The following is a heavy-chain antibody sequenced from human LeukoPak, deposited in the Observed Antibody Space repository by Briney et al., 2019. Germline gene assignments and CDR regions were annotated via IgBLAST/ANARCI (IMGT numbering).Heavy chain of an antibody. V-gene: IGHV6-1*01. CDR2: TYYGSKWYN. Sequence: SQTLSLTCAISGDSLASNSATWNWVRQSPSRGLEWLGRTYYGSKWYNDYAVSVKGRVTINPDASKKQFSLQLNSVTPEDTAMYYCARGNGYPFDYWGQGTLVTVSS. CDR1: GDSLASNSAT. CDR3: ARGNGYPFDY. D-gene: IGHD3-16*01. J-gene: IGHJ4*02.